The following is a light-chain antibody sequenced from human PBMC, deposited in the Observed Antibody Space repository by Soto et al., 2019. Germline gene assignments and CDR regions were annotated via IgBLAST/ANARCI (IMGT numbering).Light chain of an antibody. J-gene: IGLJ1*01. CDR2: STN. CDR3: AAWDDSLNGYV. Sequence: QSVLTQPPSASGTPGQRVTISCSGSISNIGGNTVNWYQQLPGTPPKLLMYSTNQRPSGVPDRFSGSKSGTSASLAISVLQSEDEADYFCAAWDDSLNGYVFGTGTKVTVL. CDR1: ISNIGGNT. V-gene: IGLV1-44*01.